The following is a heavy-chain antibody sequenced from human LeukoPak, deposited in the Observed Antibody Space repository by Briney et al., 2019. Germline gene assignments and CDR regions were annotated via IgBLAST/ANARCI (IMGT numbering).Heavy chain of an antibody. CDR2: MNPNSGNT. Sequence: GASVKVSCKASGYTFTSYDINWVRQATGQGLEWMGWMNPNSGNTGYAQKFQGRVTMTRNTSISTAYMELSSLKSEDTAVCYCARAASMVVPAASFDPWGQGTLVTVSS. CDR1: GYTFTSYD. D-gene: IGHD2-2*01. CDR3: ARAASMVVPAASFDP. V-gene: IGHV1-8*01. J-gene: IGHJ5*02.